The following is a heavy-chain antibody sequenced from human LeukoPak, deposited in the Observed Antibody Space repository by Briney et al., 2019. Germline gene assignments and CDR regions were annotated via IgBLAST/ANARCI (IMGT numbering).Heavy chain of an antibody. D-gene: IGHD2-15*01. CDR3: ATDGGGSLYGMDV. Sequence: SETLSLTCTVSGGSISSGVYCWSWIRQRPGEGLQWIGYICSSGSAYYNPSLKSRVTMSIDTSNNQFSLKLNSVTAADTAVYYCATDGGGSLYGMDVWGQGTTATVSS. CDR2: ICSSGSA. V-gene: IGHV4-31*03. J-gene: IGHJ6*02. CDR1: GGSISSGVYC.